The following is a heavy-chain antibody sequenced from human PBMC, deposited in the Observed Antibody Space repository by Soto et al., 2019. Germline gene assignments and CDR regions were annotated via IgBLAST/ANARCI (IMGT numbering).Heavy chain of an antibody. CDR2: IYYSGST. Sequence: PSETLSLTCTVSGGSISSGGYYWSWIRQHPGKGLEWIGYIYYSGSTYYTPSLESRVTISVDTSKNQFSLKLSSVTAADTAVYYCARARIFGSGLKEGYFDYWGQGTLVTVSS. V-gene: IGHV4-31*03. CDR1: GGSISSGGYY. D-gene: IGHD6-19*01. J-gene: IGHJ4*02. CDR3: ARARIFGSGLKEGYFDY.